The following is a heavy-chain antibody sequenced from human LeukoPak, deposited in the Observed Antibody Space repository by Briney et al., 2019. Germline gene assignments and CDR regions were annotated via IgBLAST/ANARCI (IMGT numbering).Heavy chain of an antibody. CDR2: INQSGST. Sequence: SETLSLTCAVYGESFSGFDWTWIRQPPGKGLEWIGEINQSGSTNYNPSLKSRVTVSADTSKNQFSLKLTSVTAADTAVYYCARDYSSSWYVWFDPWGQGTLVTVSS. CDR1: GESFSGFD. J-gene: IGHJ5*02. V-gene: IGHV4-34*01. D-gene: IGHD6-13*01. CDR3: ARDYSSSWYVWFDP.